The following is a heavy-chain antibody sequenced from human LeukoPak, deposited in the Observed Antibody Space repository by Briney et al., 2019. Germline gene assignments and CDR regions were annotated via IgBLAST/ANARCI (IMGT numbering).Heavy chain of an antibody. D-gene: IGHD6-6*01. CDR3: ARGPNSNWSGLDF. Sequence: GGSLRLSCAVSEFTFSSYRMSWARHLPGKGLVWVSRISPTGSTTSYADSVKGRFTVSRDNAKNTLYLQVNNLRAEDTAVYYCARGPNSNWSGLDFWGQGTLLTVSS. J-gene: IGHJ4*02. CDR2: ISPTGSTT. CDR1: EFTFSSYR. V-gene: IGHV3-74*01.